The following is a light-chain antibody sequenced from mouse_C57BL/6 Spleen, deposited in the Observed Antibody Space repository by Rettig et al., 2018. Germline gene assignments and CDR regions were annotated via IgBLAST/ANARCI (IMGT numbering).Light chain of an antibody. CDR1: QSLLNNSNQKNY. CDR3: QQHYSTPLT. CDR2: FAS. Sequence: VMTQSPSSLAMSAGQKVTMSCKSSQSLLNNSNQKNYLAWYQRHPGPPPQLLLYFASTRESGVPDRFIGSGSGTDFTLTISSVQAEDLADYFCQQHYSTPLTFGAGTKLELK. V-gene: IGKV8-24*01. J-gene: IGKJ5*01.